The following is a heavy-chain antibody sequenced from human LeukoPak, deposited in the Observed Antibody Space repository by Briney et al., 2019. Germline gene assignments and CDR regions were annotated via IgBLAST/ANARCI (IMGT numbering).Heavy chain of an antibody. Sequence: GVSLRLSCAAYGFIFSSHAMSWVRQAPGEGLDWVSTISGSGGSRYYEYYVKGRFTISRDNSKNTVYLQMNNLRAEDTAVYYCAKDRSCTNDVCHGDFDYWGQGTLVTVSS. CDR1: GFIFSSHA. J-gene: IGHJ4*02. CDR2: ISGSGGSR. V-gene: IGHV3-23*01. D-gene: IGHD2-8*01. CDR3: AKDRSCTNDVCHGDFDY.